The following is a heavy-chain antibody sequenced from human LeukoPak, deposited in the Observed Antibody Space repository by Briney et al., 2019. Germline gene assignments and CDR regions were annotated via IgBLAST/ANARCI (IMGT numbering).Heavy chain of an antibody. CDR2: INHSGST. V-gene: IGHV4-34*01. CDR1: GGSFSGYY. CDR3: ARVVGRMDV. Sequence: SETLSLTCAVYGGSFSGYYWSWIRQPPGKGLEWIGEINHSGSTNYNPSLKSRVTISVDTSKNQSSLKLSPVTAADTAVYYCARVVGRMDVWGKGTTVTVSS. J-gene: IGHJ6*04.